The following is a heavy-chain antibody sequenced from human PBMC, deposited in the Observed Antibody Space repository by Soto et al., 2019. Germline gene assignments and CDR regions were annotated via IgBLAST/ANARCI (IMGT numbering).Heavy chain of an antibody. CDR1: GFTFSSYW. J-gene: IGHJ4*02. CDR2: IKQDGSEK. D-gene: IGHD3-22*01. V-gene: IGHV3-7*01. Sequence: GGSLRLSCAASGFTFSSYWMSWVRQAPGKGLEWVANIKQDGSEKYYVDSVKGRFTISRDNAKNSLYLQMNSLRAEDTAVYYCAKEWVYDSSGWSFDYWGQGTLVTV. CDR3: AKEWVYDSSGWSFDY.